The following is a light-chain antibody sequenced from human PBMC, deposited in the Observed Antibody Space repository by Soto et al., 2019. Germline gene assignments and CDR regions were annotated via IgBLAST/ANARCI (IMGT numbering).Light chain of an antibody. CDR1: SSEVGGYNY. Sequence: QSVLTQPASVSGSAGQSITNSCTGTSSEVGGYNYVSWYQQHPGKAPKLMIYDVSNRPSGVSNRFSGSKSGNTASLTISGLQAEDEADYYCSSYTSSSTLLYVFGTGTKVTVL. V-gene: IGLV2-14*01. CDR2: DVS. CDR3: SSYTSSSTLLYV. J-gene: IGLJ1*01.